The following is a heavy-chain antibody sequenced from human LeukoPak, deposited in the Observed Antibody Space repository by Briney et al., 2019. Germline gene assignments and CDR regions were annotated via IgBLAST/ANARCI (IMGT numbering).Heavy chain of an antibody. V-gene: IGHV4-31*03. CDR2: IYKSGST. J-gene: IGHJ4*02. CDR3: ARGEGRLFDF. CDR1: GGSISGGGYF. Sequence: PSETLSLTCTVSGGSISGGGYFWSWIRQHPGKGLEWIAYIYKSGSTYYNPSLRSRVTMSVDTSKNQFSLKLSSVTAADTAVYYCARGEGRLFDFWGQGTLVTVSS. D-gene: IGHD1-26*01.